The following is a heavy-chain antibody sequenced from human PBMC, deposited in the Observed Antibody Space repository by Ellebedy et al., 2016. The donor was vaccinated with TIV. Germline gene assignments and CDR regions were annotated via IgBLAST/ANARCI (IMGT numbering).Heavy chain of an antibody. J-gene: IGHJ6*02. CDR3: AKDLGGFGELLPVEESYGMDV. D-gene: IGHD3-10*01. CDR2: IWYDGSNK. Sequence: GESLKISXAASGFTFSSYGMHWVRQAPGKGLEWVAVIWYDGSNKYYADSVKGRFTISRDNSKNTLYLQMNSLRAEDTAVYYCAKDLGGFGELLPVEESYGMDVWGQGTTVTVSS. V-gene: IGHV3-30*02. CDR1: GFTFSSYG.